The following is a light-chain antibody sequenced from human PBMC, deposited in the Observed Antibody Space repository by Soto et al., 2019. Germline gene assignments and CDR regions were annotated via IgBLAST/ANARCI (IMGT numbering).Light chain of an antibody. Sequence: EIVMTQSPATLSVSPGERATLSCRASQSVSSNLAWYQQKPGQAPRLLIYGASTRAPGIPARFSGSGAGTAFTLTSSSVQSEDFAVYYCQQYNNCPYTFGQGTKLEIK. CDR2: GAS. V-gene: IGKV3-15*01. CDR3: QQYNNCPYT. CDR1: QSVSSN. J-gene: IGKJ2*01.